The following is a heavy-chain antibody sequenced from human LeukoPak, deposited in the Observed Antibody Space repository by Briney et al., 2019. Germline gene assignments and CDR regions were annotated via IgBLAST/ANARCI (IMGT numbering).Heavy chain of an antibody. CDR2: ISWSSSAI. CDR1: GFTFSRRS. Sequence: GGSLRLSCEASGFTFSRRSMNWVRQAPGKGLEWISYISWSSSAIYYADSVKGRLTISRDNAKNSVYLQMSSLRDEDTAVYYCARDLGPIDFWGQGTLVTVSS. J-gene: IGHJ4*02. CDR3: ARDLGPIDF. V-gene: IGHV3-48*02. D-gene: IGHD3/OR15-3a*01.